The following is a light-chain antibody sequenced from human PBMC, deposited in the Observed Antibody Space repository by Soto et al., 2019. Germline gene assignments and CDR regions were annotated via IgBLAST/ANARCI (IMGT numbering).Light chain of an antibody. J-gene: IGKJ5*01. CDR2: GAS. V-gene: IGKV1-39*01. CDR3: QQSYSTPHT. Sequence: DIQMTQSPSSLSASVGDRVTISCRASQSISNYLNWYQQKPGQAPNLLIYGASSLQRGVPSRFSGIGSGTDFTLTISSLLPEDFATYYCQQSYSTPHTFGQGTRLDIK. CDR1: QSISNY.